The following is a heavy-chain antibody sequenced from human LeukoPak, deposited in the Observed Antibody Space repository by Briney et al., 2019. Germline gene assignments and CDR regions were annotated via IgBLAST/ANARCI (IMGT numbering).Heavy chain of an antibody. CDR1: GYTFTSYG. CDR2: ISAYNGNT. V-gene: IGHV1-18*01. Sequence: GASVKVSCKASGYTFTSYGISWVRQAPGQGLEWMGWISAYNGNTNYAQKLQGRVTMTTGTSTSTAYMELRSLRSDDTAVYYCARDLDDFWSGYSHWFDPWGQGTLVTVSS. CDR3: ARDLDDFWSGYSHWFDP. D-gene: IGHD3-3*01. J-gene: IGHJ5*02.